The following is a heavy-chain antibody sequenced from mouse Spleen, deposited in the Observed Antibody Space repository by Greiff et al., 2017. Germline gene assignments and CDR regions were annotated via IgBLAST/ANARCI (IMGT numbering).Heavy chain of an antibody. CDR2: IYPGSGNT. CDR1: GYSFTSYY. Sequence: QVQLQQSGPELVKPGASVKISCKASGYSFTSYYIHWVKQRPGQGLEWIGWIYPGSGNTKYNEKFKGKATLTADTSSSTAYMQLSSLTSEDSAVYYCARGPVWDFDVWGAGTTVTVSS. CDR3: ARGPVWDFDV. J-gene: IGHJ1*01. V-gene: IGHV1-66*01.